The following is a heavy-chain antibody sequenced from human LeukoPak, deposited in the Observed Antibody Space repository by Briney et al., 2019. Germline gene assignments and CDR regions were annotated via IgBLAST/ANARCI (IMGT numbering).Heavy chain of an antibody. J-gene: IGHJ5*02. CDR3: VRDSSSSSLADP. CDR2: INPSGGSA. D-gene: IGHD2-2*01. V-gene: IGHV1-46*01. Sequence: ASVKVSCKASGYTLTSYYMHWVRQAPGQGLEWMGIINPSGGSATYAQKFQGRVTMTRDTSTSTVYMDLSSLRSEDTAGYYCVRDSSSSSLADPWGQGTLVTVSS. CDR1: GYTLTSYY.